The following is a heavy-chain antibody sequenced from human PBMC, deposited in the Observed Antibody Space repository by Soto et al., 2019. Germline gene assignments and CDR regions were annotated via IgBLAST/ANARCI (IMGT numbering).Heavy chain of an antibody. V-gene: IGHV3-23*01. J-gene: IGHJ4*02. CDR1: GFTFSSYA. Sequence: GGSLRLSCADSGFTFSSYAMSWVRQSPGKGLEWVSAISGSGGSTYYADPVKGRFTISRDNSKNTLYLQMNSLRAEDTAVYYCAKDQLVPADLYFDYWGQGTLVTVSS. CDR2: ISGSGGST. CDR3: AKDQLVPADLYFDY. D-gene: IGHD6-13*01.